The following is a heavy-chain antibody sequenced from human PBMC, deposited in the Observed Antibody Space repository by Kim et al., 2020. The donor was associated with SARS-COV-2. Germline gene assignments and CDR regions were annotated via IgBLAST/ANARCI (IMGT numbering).Heavy chain of an antibody. CDR3: ARDLNGRFGELLKSNYYYYGMDV. V-gene: IGHV3-21*01. J-gene: IGHJ6*02. CDR1: GFTFSSYS. Sequence: GGSLRLSCAASGFTFSSYSMNWVRQAPGKGLEWVSSISSSSSYIYYADSVKGRFTISRDNAKNSLYLQMNSLRAEDTAVYYCARDLNGRFGELLKSNYYYYGMDVWGQGTTVTVSS. CDR2: ISSSSSYI. D-gene: IGHD3-10*01.